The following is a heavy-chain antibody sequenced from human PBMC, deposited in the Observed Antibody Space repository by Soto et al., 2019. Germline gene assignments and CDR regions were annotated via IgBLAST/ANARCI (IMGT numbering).Heavy chain of an antibody. Sequence: QVQLVESGGGVVQPGRSLRLSCAASGFTFSSYGMHWVRQAPGKGLEWVAVIWYDGSNKYYADSVKGRFTISRDNSKNTLYQQMNSLRAEDTAVYYCAKTSGSYYSIDYYFDYWGQGTLVTVSS. V-gene: IGHV3-33*06. J-gene: IGHJ4*02. CDR1: GFTFSSYG. CDR3: AKTSGSYYSIDYYFDY. CDR2: IWYDGSNK. D-gene: IGHD1-26*01.